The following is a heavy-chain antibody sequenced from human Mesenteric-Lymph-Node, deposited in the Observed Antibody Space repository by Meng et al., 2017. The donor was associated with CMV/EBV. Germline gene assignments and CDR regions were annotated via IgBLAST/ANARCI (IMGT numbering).Heavy chain of an antibody. Sequence: ISRDSVSSNSAAWNWIRQSPSRGLEWLGRTYYRSKWYNDYAVSVKSRITINPDTSKNQFSLQLNSVTPEDTAVYYCARDRGYSYGLDYWGQGTLVTVSS. D-gene: IGHD5-18*01. CDR3: ARDRGYSYGLDY. J-gene: IGHJ4*02. CDR1: RDSVSSNSAA. CDR2: TYYRSKWYN. V-gene: IGHV6-1*01.